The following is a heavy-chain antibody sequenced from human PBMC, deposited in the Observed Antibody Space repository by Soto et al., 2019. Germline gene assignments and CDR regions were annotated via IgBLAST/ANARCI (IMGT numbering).Heavy chain of an antibody. D-gene: IGHD2-8*01. J-gene: IGHJ4*02. V-gene: IGHV1-46*01. Sequence: ASVKVSCKASGYTFTSYYMHWVRQAPGQGLEWMGIINPSGGSTSYAQKFQGRVTMTRDTSTSTVYMELSSLRSEDTAVYYCARGGTPAGIVLMVYAAGPFDYWGQGTLVTAPQ. CDR2: INPSGGST. CDR1: GYTFTSYY. CDR3: ARGGTPAGIVLMVYAAGPFDY.